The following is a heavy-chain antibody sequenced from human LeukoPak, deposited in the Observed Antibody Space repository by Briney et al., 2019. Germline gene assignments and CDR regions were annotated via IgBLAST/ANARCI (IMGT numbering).Heavy chain of an antibody. Sequence: SQTLSLTCTVSGGSISSGDYYWSWIRQPPGKGLEWIGYIYYSGSTYYNPSLKSRVTISADTSKNQFSLKLSSVTAADTAVYYCARVGAPHGDCDYWGQGTLVTVSS. D-gene: IGHD4-17*01. CDR2: IYYSGST. CDR1: GGSISSGDYY. V-gene: IGHV4-30-4*08. CDR3: ARVGAPHGDCDY. J-gene: IGHJ4*02.